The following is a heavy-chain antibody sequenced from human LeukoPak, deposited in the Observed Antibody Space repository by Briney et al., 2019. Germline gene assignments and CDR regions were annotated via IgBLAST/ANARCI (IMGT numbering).Heavy chain of an antibody. CDR3: ARRPYSTDWFEP. CDR2: IYPGDSDT. J-gene: IGHJ5*02. V-gene: IGHV5-51*01. Sequence: GESLVISCKGSGYSFTSYWIGWVRQMPGKGLEWMGIIYPGDSDTRYNPSFQGQVTISADKSISTAYLQWSSLKASDTAMYYCARRPYSTDWFEPWGQRTLVTVSS. D-gene: IGHD2-21*01. CDR1: GYSFTSYW.